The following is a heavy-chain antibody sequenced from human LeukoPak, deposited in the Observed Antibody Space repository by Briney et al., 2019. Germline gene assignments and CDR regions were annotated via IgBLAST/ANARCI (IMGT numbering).Heavy chain of an antibody. Sequence: ASVKVSCKASGYTFSSYAMNWVRQAPGQGLEWMGWINTNAGNPTYAQGFTGRFVFSLDTSVSTAYLQISSLQAEDTAVYYCARSNNDGDYLGVGFDYWGQGTLVTVSS. CDR3: ARSNNDGDYLGVGFDY. D-gene: IGHD4-17*01. CDR2: INTNAGNP. V-gene: IGHV7-4-1*02. CDR1: GYTFSSYA. J-gene: IGHJ4*02.